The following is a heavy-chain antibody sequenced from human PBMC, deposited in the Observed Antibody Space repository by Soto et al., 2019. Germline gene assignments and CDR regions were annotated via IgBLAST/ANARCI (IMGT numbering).Heavy chain of an antibody. D-gene: IGHD2-8*02. CDR1: GYTFTSYA. CDR3: ARGDWWLFDY. J-gene: IGHJ4*02. Sequence: QVQLMQSGAEEKKPGASVKISCKASGYTFTSYAMHWVRQAPGQRLEWMGWINAGNGNTKYSQKFQGRVTITRDTSASTACMELSSLRSEDTAMYYCARGDWWLFDYWGQGTLVTVSS. CDR2: INAGNGNT. V-gene: IGHV1-3*05.